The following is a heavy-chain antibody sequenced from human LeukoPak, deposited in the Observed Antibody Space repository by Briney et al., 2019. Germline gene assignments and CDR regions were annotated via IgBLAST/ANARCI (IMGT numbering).Heavy chain of an antibody. CDR3: ARDRYVGTTQFVAFDI. D-gene: IGHD1-1*01. CDR1: GGTFSSYA. V-gene: IGHV1-69*06. J-gene: IGHJ3*02. CDR2: IIPIFGTA. Sequence: SVKVSCKASGGTFSSYAISWVRQAPGQGLEWMGGIIPIFGTANYAQKFQGRVTITADKSTRTAYMKLSSLRSEDTAVYYCARDRYVGTTQFVAFDIWGQGTMVSVYS.